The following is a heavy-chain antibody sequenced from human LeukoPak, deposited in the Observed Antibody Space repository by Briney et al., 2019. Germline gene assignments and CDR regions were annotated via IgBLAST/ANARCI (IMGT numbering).Heavy chain of an antibody. V-gene: IGHV4-4*07. CDR1: GGSISSYY. D-gene: IGHD4-11*01. CDR2: IYTSGST. Sequence: SETLSLTCTVSGGSISSYYWSWIRQPAGKGLEWIGRIYTSGSTNYNPSLKSRVTMSVDTSKNQFSLKLSSVTAADTAVYYCARDGREMTTVTSYYYYYYYMDVWGKGTTVIVSS. CDR3: ARDGREMTTVTSYYYYYYYMDV. J-gene: IGHJ6*03.